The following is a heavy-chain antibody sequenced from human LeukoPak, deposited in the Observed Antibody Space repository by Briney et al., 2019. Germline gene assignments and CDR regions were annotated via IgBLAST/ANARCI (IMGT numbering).Heavy chain of an antibody. D-gene: IGHD3-16*01. CDR3: AKDRGGRQVWNWSYS. CDR1: GFSFSDFG. J-gene: IGHJ5*01. Sequence: GTSLRLSCAASGFSFSDFGMHWIRQAPGKGLEWVAVISYDGTTKNYGDSVKGRFTISRDNSKNTLYLQLDSLRGDDTAVYYCAKDRGGRQVWNWSYSCGRGTLVTLSS. CDR2: ISYDGTTK. V-gene: IGHV3-33*05.